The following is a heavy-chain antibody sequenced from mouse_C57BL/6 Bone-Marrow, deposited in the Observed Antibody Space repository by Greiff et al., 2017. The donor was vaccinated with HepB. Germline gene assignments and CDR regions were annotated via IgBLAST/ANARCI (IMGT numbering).Heavy chain of an antibody. V-gene: IGHV1-64*01. CDR3: ARRGCYYGYDGFAY. CDR1: GYTFTSYW. J-gene: IGHJ3*01. Sequence: QVQLQQPGAELVKPGASVKLSCKASGYTFTSYWMHWVKQRPGQGLEWIGMIHPNSGSTNYNEKFKSKATLTVDKSSSTAYMQLSSLTSEDSAVYYCARRGCYYGYDGFAYWGQGTLVTVSA. CDR2: IHPNSGST. D-gene: IGHD2-2*01.